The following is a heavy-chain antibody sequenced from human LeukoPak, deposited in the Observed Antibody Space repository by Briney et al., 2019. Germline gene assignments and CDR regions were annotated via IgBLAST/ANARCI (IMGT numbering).Heavy chain of an antibody. CDR2: INPNSGGT. CDR3: ARDGGYCSGGSCGWDHFDY. V-gene: IGHV1-2*02. Sequence: ASVKVSCKASGYTFTGYYMHWVRQAPGQGLEWMGWINPNSGGTNYAQKFQGRVTMTRDTSISTAYMELSRLRSDDTAVYYCARDGGYCSGGSCGWDHFDYWGQGTLVTVSS. CDR1: GYTFTGYY. J-gene: IGHJ4*02. D-gene: IGHD2-15*01.